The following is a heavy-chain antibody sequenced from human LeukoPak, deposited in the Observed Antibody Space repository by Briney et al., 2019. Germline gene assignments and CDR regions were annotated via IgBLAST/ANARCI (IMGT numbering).Heavy chain of an antibody. V-gene: IGHV1-18*01. CDR1: GYTFTSYG. CDR3: ARDDDYGSGSYYNLDY. CDR2: ISAYNGNT. Sequence: ASVKVSCKASGYTFTSYGISWVRQAPGQGLECMGWISAYNGNTNYAQKLQGRVTMTTDTSTSTAYMELRSLRSDDTAVYYCARDDDYGSGSYYNLDYWGQGTLVTVSS. D-gene: IGHD3-10*01. J-gene: IGHJ4*02.